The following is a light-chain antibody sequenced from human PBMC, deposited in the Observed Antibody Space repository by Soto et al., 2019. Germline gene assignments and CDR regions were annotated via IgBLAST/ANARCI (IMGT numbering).Light chain of an antibody. CDR2: EVS. CDR3: SSYAGSSNV. Sequence: QSALPQPASVSGSPGQSITISCTGTRSDVGGYNYVSWYQQHPGKAPKLIIYEVSYRPSGISNRFSGSKSGNTASLTISGLQAEDEADYYCSSYAGSSNVFGTGTKVTVL. J-gene: IGLJ1*01. CDR1: RSDVGGYNY. V-gene: IGLV2-14*01.